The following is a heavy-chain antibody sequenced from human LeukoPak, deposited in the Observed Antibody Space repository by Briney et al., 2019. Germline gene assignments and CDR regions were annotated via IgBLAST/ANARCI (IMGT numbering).Heavy chain of an antibody. J-gene: IGHJ6*02. Sequence: PGGSLRLSCAASGFTFSSYALHWVRQAPGKGLEWVAVISSDGSNKYYADSVKGRFIISKDNSQNALYLQMNSLRAEDTAVYYCAREVAWNPTYYCGMDVWGQGTTVTVSS. V-gene: IGHV3-30-3*01. CDR3: AREVAWNPTYYCGMDV. CDR2: ISSDGSNK. CDR1: GFTFSSYA. D-gene: IGHD1-1*01.